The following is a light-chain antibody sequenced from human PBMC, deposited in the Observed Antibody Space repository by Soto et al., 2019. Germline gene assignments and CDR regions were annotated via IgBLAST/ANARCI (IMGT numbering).Light chain of an antibody. Sequence: EIVMTQSPATLSVSPGERATLSCRASQSVSSNLAWYQQKPGQAPRLLIYGASTRATGIPARFSGSGSGTEFXLTISSLQSEDFAVYYCQQYNNWPPWTFGQGTKLEIK. CDR2: GAS. J-gene: IGKJ2*02. CDR1: QSVSSN. V-gene: IGKV3-15*01. CDR3: QQYNNWPPWT.